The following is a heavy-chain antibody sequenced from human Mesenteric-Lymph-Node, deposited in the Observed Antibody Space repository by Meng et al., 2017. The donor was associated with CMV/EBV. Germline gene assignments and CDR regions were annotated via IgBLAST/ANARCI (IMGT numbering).Heavy chain of an antibody. CDR1: GFTVRTYY. J-gene: IGHJ4*02. V-gene: IGHV3-53*01. Sequence: SLGLSSAASGFTVRTYYMNWVRQAPGKGLEWVSNINTTDTTYYADSVKGRFTISRDNFKNMVYLQMNSLRVEDTAVYYCARGVYPDYWGQGALVTVSS. CDR2: INTTDTT. CDR3: ARGVYPDY.